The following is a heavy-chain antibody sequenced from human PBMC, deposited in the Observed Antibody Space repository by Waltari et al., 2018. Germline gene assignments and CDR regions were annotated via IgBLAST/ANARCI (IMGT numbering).Heavy chain of an antibody. CDR3: ARDAYSHPDY. D-gene: IGHD3-16*01. Sequence: EVKLVESGGGLVQPGGALRLSLAAPRFPFGSPWMAGVRQAPGKGLKWVANINQDGSVRNYVGSVKGRFTISRDNGENSLFLQMNNLRAEDTALYYCARDAYSHPDYWGQGILVTVSS. CDR1: RFPFGSPW. J-gene: IGHJ4*02. V-gene: IGHV3-7*04. CDR2: INQDGSVR.